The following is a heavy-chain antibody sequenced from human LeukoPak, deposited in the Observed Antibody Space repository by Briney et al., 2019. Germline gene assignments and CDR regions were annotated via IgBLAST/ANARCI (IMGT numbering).Heavy chain of an antibody. V-gene: IGHV1-2*04. CDR1: GYTFTNYD. Sequence: ASVKVSCKASGYTFTNYDINWVRQASGQGLEWMGWINPNSGGTNYAQKFQGWVTMTRDTSISTAYMELSRLRSEDTAVYYCARARFTMVRGVIGYWGQGTLVTVSS. CDR2: INPNSGGT. CDR3: ARARFTMVRGVIGY. J-gene: IGHJ4*02. D-gene: IGHD3-10*01.